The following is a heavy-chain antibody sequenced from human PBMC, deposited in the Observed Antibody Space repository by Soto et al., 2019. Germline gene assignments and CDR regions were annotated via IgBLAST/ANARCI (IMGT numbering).Heavy chain of an antibody. CDR2: IIPIFGLV. D-gene: IGHD3-22*01. V-gene: IGHV1-69*01. CDR3: AGGRIVVVGSRAYYGMDV. J-gene: IGHJ6*02. Sequence: QVQLVQSGAEVKKPGSSVKVSCKASGGTLSNYAITWVRQAPGQGLEWLGGIIPIFGLVKYAQNFQGRVTITADESTNTAYMELSSLRPEDTAVYYCAGGRIVVVGSRAYYGMDVWGQGTTVTVSS. CDR1: GGTLSNYA.